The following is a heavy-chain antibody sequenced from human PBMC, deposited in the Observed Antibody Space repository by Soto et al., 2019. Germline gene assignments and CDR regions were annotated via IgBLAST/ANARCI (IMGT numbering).Heavy chain of an antibody. CDR1: GYSFTSYW. V-gene: IGHV5-51*01. Sequence: PGESLKISCKGSGYSFTSYWIGWVRQMPGKGLEWMGIIYPGDSDTRYSPSFQGQVTISADKSISTAYLQWSSLKASDTAMYYCARRRGRVDADYYYGIDVWGQGTTVTVSS. J-gene: IGHJ6*02. CDR2: IYPGDSDT. CDR3: ARRRGRVDADYYYGIDV. D-gene: IGHD3-16*01.